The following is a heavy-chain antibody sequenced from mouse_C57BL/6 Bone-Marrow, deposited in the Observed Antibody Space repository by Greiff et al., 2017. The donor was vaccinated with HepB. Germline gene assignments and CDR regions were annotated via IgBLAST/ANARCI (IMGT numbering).Heavy chain of an antibody. D-gene: IGHD1-1*01. CDR2: INPNNGGT. V-gene: IGHV1-26*01. CDR1: GYTFTDYY. CDR3: ARETTVVGGYFDV. J-gene: IGHJ1*03. Sequence: VQLQQSGPELVKPGASVKISCKASGYTFTDYYMNWVKQSHGKSLEWIGDINPNNGGTSYNQKFKGKATLTVDKSSSTAYMELRSLTSEDSAVYYCARETTVVGGYFDVWGTGTTVTVSS.